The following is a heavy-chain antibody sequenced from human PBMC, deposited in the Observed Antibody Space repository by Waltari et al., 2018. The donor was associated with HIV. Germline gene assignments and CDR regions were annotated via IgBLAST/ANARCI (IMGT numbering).Heavy chain of an antibody. V-gene: IGHV3-15*01. CDR3: TTFTAAGAFDS. Sequence: EVQLVESGGDLVKPGGSLRLSCAGSGFTFNNAWMNWVRQAPGKGLELVGRLKSKADGGTTDYAAPVKGRFIVSRDDSKNTLYLQMNSLKTDDTAVYYCTTFTAAGAFDSWGQGTMVTVSS. D-gene: IGHD2-15*01. CDR2: LKSKADGGTT. J-gene: IGHJ3*02. CDR1: GFTFNNAW.